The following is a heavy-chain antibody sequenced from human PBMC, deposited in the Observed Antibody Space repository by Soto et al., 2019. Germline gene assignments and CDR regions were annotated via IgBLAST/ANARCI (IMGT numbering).Heavy chain of an antibody. V-gene: IGHV3-23*01. Sequence: PGGFLRLSCAASGFTFISYAMSWVRQAPGKGLEWVSAISGSGGSTYYADSVKGRFTISRDNSKNTLYLQMNSLRAEDTAVYYCAKAKSITMIVVVITSGEFDYWGQGTLVTVSS. D-gene: IGHD3-22*01. CDR3: AKAKSITMIVVVITSGEFDY. J-gene: IGHJ4*02. CDR1: GFTFISYA. CDR2: ISGSGGST.